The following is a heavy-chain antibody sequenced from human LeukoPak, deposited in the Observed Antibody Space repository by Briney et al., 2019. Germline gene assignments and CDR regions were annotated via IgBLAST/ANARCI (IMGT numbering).Heavy chain of an antibody. Sequence: PSETLSLTCTVSGGSISSYYWSWIRQPPGKGLEWIGYIYHSGSTNYNPSLKSRVTISVDTSKNQFSLKLSSVTAADTAVYYCARATAGLNRYYYDSSGYYMDPWGQGTLVTVSS. V-gene: IGHV4-59*01. CDR1: GGSISSYY. J-gene: IGHJ5*02. D-gene: IGHD3-22*01. CDR3: ARATAGLNRYYYDSSGYYMDP. CDR2: IYHSGST.